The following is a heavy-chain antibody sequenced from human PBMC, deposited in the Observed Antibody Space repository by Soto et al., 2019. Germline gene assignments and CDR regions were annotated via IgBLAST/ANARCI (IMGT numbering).Heavy chain of an antibody. CDR1: GFTFRSFT. CDR2: ISSNSAYI. J-gene: IGHJ5*02. D-gene: IGHD6-13*01. V-gene: IGHV3-21*01. CDR3: TRDASRDSSARGWFDP. Sequence: GGSLRLSCAASGFTFRSFTMNWVRQAPGKGLEWASTISSNSAYIYYTDALRGRFTISRDNAKNSLHLQMNSLRAEDTAVYYCTRDASRDSSARGWFDPWGPGTLVTVSS.